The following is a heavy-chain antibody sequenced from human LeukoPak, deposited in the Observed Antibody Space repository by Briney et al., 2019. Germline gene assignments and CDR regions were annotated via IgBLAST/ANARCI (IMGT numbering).Heavy chain of an antibody. CDR2: ISSSSTNI. J-gene: IGHJ3*02. CDR3: VRNDGDNAFDI. Sequence: GGSLRLSCAASGFTFRTYGMHWVRQAPGRGLEWVSYISSSSTNIYYKDSVKGRFTISRDNAKNSLYLHMTSLRAEDTAVYYCVRNDGDNAFDIWGQGTMVIVSS. CDR1: GFTFRTYG. V-gene: IGHV3-48*01. D-gene: IGHD4-17*01.